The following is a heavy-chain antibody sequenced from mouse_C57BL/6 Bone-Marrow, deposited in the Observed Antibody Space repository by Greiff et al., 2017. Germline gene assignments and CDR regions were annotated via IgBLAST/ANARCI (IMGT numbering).Heavy chain of an antibody. J-gene: IGHJ1*03. CDR3: TRTGTWDWYFDV. V-gene: IGHV5-9-1*02. D-gene: IGHD4-1*01. CDR1: GFTFSSYA. Sequence: EVQVVESGEGLVKPGGSLKLSCAASGFTFSSYAMSWVRQTPEKRLEWVAYISSGGDYIYYADTVKGRFTISRDNARNTLYLQMSSLKSEGTAMYYCTRTGTWDWYFDVWGTGTTGTVSS. CDR2: ISSGGDYI.